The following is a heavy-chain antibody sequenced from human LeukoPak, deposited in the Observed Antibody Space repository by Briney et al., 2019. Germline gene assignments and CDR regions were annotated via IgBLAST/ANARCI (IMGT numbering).Heavy chain of an antibody. Sequence: PGGSLRLSCAASGFTFSSYWMSWVRQAPGKGLEWVANIKQDGSEKYYVDSVKGRFTISRDNAKNSLYLQMNSLRAEDTAVYYCARDGLDTLVVPFQHWGQGTLVTVSS. CDR2: IKQDGSEK. D-gene: IGHD2-15*01. CDR1: GFTFSSYW. J-gene: IGHJ1*01. CDR3: ARDGLDTLVVPFQH. V-gene: IGHV3-7*01.